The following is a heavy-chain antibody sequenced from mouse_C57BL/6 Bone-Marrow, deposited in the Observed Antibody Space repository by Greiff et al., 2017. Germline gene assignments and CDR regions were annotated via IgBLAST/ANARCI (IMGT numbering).Heavy chain of an antibody. J-gene: IGHJ3*01. CDR3: TVGGYYGSSYRWFAY. V-gene: IGHV6-3*01. Sequence: EVKVVESGGGLVQPGGSMKLSCVASGFTFSNYWMNWVRQSPEKGLEWVAQIRLKSDNYATHYAESVKGRFTISRDDSKSSVYLQMNNLRAEDTGIYYCTVGGYYGSSYRWFAYWGQGTLVTVSA. CDR2: IRLKSDNYAT. D-gene: IGHD1-1*01. CDR1: GFTFSNYW.